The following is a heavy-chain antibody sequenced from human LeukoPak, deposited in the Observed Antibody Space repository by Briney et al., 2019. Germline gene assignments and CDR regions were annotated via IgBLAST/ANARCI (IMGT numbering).Heavy chain of an antibody. J-gene: IGHJ6*03. CDR3: ARDRRIAARRSLSYYYYYMDV. CDR2: IWYDGSNK. Sequence: GRSLRLSCAASGFTFSSYGMHWVRQAPGKGLEWVAVIWYDGSNKYYADSVKGRFTISRDNSKNTLYLQMNSLRAEDTAVYCCARDRRIAARRSLSYYYYYMDVWGKGTTVTVSS. V-gene: IGHV3-33*01. CDR1: GFTFSSYG. D-gene: IGHD6-6*01.